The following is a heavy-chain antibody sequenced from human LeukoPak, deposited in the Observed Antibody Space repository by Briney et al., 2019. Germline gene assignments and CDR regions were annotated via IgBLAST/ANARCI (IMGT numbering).Heavy chain of an antibody. CDR3: ARDRDPYGDSVSDY. CDR2: IWYDGSNK. J-gene: IGHJ4*02. V-gene: IGHV3-33*08. Sequence: GGSLRLSCSASGFTFSSYGMHWVRQAPGKGLEWVAVIWYDGSNKYYADSVKGRFTISRDNSKNTLYLQMNSLRAEDTAVYYCARDRDPYGDSVSDYWGQGTLVTVSS. D-gene: IGHD4-17*01. CDR1: GFTFSSYG.